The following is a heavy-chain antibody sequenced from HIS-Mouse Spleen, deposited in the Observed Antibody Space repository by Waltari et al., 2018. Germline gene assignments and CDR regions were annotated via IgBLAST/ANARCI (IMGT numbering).Heavy chain of an antibody. CDR3: AREIPYSSSWYDWYFDL. Sequence: QLQLQESGPGLVKPSETLSLTCTVSGGSISSSSYYWGWIRPPPGKGLEWIWSIYYSGSTYYNPSLKSRVTISVDTSKNQFSLKLSSVTAAETAVYYCAREIPYSSSWYDWYFDLWGRGTLVTVSS. CDR2: IYYSGST. J-gene: IGHJ2*01. V-gene: IGHV4-39*07. CDR1: GGSISSSSYY. D-gene: IGHD6-13*01.